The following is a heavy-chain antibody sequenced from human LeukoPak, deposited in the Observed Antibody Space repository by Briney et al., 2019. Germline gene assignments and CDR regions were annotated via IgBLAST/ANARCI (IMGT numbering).Heavy chain of an antibody. Sequence: PSETPSLTCAVYGGSFSGYYWSWIRQPPGKGLEWIGEINQSGSTNYSPSLKSRVTLSIDASKNQFSLRLTSVTAADTAVYYCARSTGDLTSLYPEDCFDPWGQGTLVTVSS. CDR3: ARSTGDLTSLYPEDCFDP. D-gene: IGHD2-2*01. J-gene: IGHJ5*02. CDR2: INQSGST. CDR1: GGSFSGYY. V-gene: IGHV4-34*01.